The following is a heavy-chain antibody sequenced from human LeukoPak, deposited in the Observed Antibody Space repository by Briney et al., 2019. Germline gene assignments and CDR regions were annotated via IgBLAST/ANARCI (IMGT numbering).Heavy chain of an antibody. CDR2: INHSGST. CDR1: GGSFSGYY. D-gene: IGHD5-12*01. Sequence: PSETLSLTCAVYGGSFSGYYWSWIRQPPGKGLEWMGEINHSGSTNYNPSLKSRVTISVDTSKNQFSLKLSSVTAADTAVYYCARGRGYSGLWAFDIWGQGTMVTVSS. V-gene: IGHV4-34*01. J-gene: IGHJ3*02. CDR3: ARGRGYSGLWAFDI.